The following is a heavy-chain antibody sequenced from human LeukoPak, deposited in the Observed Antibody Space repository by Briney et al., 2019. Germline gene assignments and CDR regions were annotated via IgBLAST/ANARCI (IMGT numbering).Heavy chain of an antibody. Sequence: SETLSLTCTVSGGSISSYYWSWIRQPAGKGLEWIGRIYTSGSTNYNPSLKSRVTISVDKSKNQFSLKLSSVTAADTAVYYCARGSIAAADGGPRTDYWGQGTLVTVSS. V-gene: IGHV4-4*07. D-gene: IGHD6-13*01. CDR1: GGSISSYY. CDR2: IYTSGST. J-gene: IGHJ4*02. CDR3: ARGSIAAADGGPRTDY.